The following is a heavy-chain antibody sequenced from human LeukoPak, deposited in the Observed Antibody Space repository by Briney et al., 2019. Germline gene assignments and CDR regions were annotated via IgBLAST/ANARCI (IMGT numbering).Heavy chain of an antibody. CDR3: AVNLWFGELLTDY. V-gene: IGHV4-39*02. J-gene: IGHJ4*02. CDR1: GGSISSSNYY. CDR2: IYYSGST. D-gene: IGHD3-10*01. Sequence: SETLSLTCTVSGGSISSSNYYWGWIRQPPGKGLEWIGSIYYSGSTHYNPSLKSRATISVDTSNNHFSLKLSSVTAADTAVYYCAVNLWFGELLTDYWGQGILVTVSS.